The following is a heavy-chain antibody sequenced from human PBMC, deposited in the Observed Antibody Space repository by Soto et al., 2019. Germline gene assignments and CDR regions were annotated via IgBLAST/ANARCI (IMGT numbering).Heavy chain of an antibody. J-gene: IGHJ6*03. CDR2: ISYDGSNK. D-gene: IGHD3-16*01. Sequence: GGSLRLSCAASGFTFSSYGMHWVRQAPGKGLEWVAVISYDGSNKYYADSVKGRFTISRDNSKNTLYLQMNSLRAEDTAVYYCAKAWGDGYYYYYYMDVWGKGTTVTVSS. CDR3: AKAWGDGYYYYYYMDV. CDR1: GFTFSSYG. V-gene: IGHV3-30*18.